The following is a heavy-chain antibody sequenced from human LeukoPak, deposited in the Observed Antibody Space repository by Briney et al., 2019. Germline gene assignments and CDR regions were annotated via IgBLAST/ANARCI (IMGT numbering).Heavy chain of an antibody. D-gene: IGHD3-3*01. CDR3: ARFWSGYYDYFDY. CDR2: IYYSGST. Sequence: SETLSLTCAVYGGSFSGYYWSWIRQHPGKGLEWIGYIYYSGSTYYNPSLKSRVTISVDTSKNQFSLKLSSVTAADTAVYYCARFWSGYYDYFDYWGQGMLVTVSS. V-gene: IGHV4-31*11. CDR1: GGSFSGYY. J-gene: IGHJ4*02.